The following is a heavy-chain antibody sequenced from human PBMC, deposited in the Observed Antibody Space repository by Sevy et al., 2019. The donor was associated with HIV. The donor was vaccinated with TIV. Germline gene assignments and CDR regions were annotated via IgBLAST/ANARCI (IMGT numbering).Heavy chain of an antibody. CDR1: GYTLTQLS. V-gene: IGHV1-24*01. D-gene: IGHD3-22*01. CDR3: ASSRDYYDNSGPNFDY. J-gene: IGHJ4*02. Sequence: ASVKVSCKVSGYTLTQLSMHWVRQAPGKGLEGMGGFEPEDGETLHSQNFQGRDTLTEDTSTNTAYMELSSLRSEDTAVYYCASSRDYYDNSGPNFDYWGQGTLVTVSS. CDR2: FEPEDGET.